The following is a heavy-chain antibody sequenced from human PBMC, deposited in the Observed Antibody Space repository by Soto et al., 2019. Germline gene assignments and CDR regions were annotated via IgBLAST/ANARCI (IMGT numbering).Heavy chain of an antibody. Sequence: SETLSLTCTVPGGSIRNYYYSWIRQPPGKGLEWIGCIYSSGSTNYNPSLKSRVTISFDTSKNQFSLNLNSVTAADTAVYYCARTYSSGCKAWAFETWGQGTMVTVSS. J-gene: IGHJ3*02. CDR2: IYSSGST. V-gene: IGHV4-59*01. CDR3: ARTYSSGCKAWAFET. CDR1: GGSIRNYY. D-gene: IGHD6-19*01.